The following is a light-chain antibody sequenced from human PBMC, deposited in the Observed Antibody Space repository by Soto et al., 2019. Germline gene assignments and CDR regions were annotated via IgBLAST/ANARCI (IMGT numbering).Light chain of an antibody. J-gene: IGKJ4*01. CDR2: DAV. V-gene: IGKV3-11*01. CDR1: QSVSSF. CDR3: QHRSNWPRLT. Sequence: EIELTQSPATLSLSPGERATLSCRASQSVSSFLVWYQQKPGQAPRLLIYDAVNRVTGIPARFSGSGSGTDFTLTISSLEREDFAVYYCQHRSNWPRLTFGGGTKVEIK.